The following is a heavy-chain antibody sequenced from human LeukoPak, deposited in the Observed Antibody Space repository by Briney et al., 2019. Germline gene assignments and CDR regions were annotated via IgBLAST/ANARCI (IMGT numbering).Heavy chain of an antibody. CDR3: TGGDYY. CDR2: ISYDGAIK. Sequence: PGGSLRLSCAASGFAFSSYSVHWVRQTPGKGLDWVALISYDGAIKYYADSVKGRFTISRDNSKNTLFLQMNILRVEEKAIYFCTGGDYYSGQGNPVTVSS. CDR1: GFAFSSYS. J-gene: IGHJ4*02. V-gene: IGHV3-30-3*01.